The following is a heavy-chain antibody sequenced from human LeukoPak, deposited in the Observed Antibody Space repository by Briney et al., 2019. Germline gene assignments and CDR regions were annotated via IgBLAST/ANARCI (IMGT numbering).Heavy chain of an antibody. D-gene: IGHD1-26*01. CDR2: YILMFGTA. CDR1: GGTFSRYS. CDR3: AGASSKWELSF. Sequence: SVKVSCKASGGTFSRYSLRWVRQAPGQGLEWMGRYILMFGTANYAQNFQNRVTITADDATSTCSREVSSLRCENTAVYFWAGASSKWELSFWGQETLVTVSS. V-gene: IGHV1-69*13. J-gene: IGHJ4*02.